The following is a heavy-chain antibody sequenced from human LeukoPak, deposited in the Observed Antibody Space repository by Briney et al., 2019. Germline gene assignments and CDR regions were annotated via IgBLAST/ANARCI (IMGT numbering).Heavy chain of an antibody. D-gene: IGHD6-19*01. CDR3: ARRSRSGWYVCFDY. Sequence: SETLSLTCAAYGGSFSGYYWSWIRQPPGKGLEWLGEINHSGSTNYNPSLKSRVTISVDTSKNQFSLKLSSVTAADTAVYYCARRSRSGWYVCFDYWGQGTLVTVSS. CDR2: INHSGST. V-gene: IGHV4-34*01. J-gene: IGHJ4*02. CDR1: GGSFSGYY.